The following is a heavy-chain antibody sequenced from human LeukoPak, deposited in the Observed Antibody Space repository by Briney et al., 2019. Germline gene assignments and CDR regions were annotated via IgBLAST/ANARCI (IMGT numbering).Heavy chain of an antibody. V-gene: IGHV7-4-1*02. D-gene: IGHD6-13*01. CDR2: INTNTGNP. Sequence: GASVKVSCKASGYTFTSYAMNWVRQAPGQGLEWMGWINTNTGNPTYAQGFTGRFVFSLDTSVSTAYLQISSLKAEDTAVYYCARLNEDSSSWPYYYYGMDVWGQGTTVTVSS. J-gene: IGHJ6*02. CDR1: GYTFTSYA. CDR3: ARLNEDSSSWPYYYYGMDV.